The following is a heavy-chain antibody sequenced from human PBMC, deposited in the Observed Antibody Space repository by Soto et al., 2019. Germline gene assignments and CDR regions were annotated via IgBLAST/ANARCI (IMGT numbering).Heavy chain of an antibody. Sequence: ASVKVSCKASGYTFTSYAISWVRQAPGQGLEWMGWISAYNGNTNYAQKLQGRVTMTTDTSTSTAYMELRSLRSDDTAVYYCARAVGIAAADNFDYWGQGTLVTVSS. CDR1: GYTFTSYA. D-gene: IGHD6-13*01. V-gene: IGHV1-18*01. J-gene: IGHJ4*02. CDR2: ISAYNGNT. CDR3: ARAVGIAAADNFDY.